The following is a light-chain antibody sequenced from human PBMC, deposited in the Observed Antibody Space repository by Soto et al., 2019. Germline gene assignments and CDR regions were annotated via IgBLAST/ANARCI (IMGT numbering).Light chain of an antibody. CDR3: SAWDGSLKGVF. J-gene: IGLJ2*01. CDR1: TSNIGSQS. CDR2: SNN. V-gene: IGLV1-44*01. Sequence: QSVLTQPPSASGTPGQRVTISCSGSTSNIGSQSVNWYQQFPGTAPKLLMYSNNQRPSGVPDRFSASKSGTSASLAISGLQSEDEADYYCSAWDGSLKGVFFGGGTKLTVL.